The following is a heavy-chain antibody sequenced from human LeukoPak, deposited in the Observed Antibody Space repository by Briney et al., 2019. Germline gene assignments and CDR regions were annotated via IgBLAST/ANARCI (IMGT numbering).Heavy chain of an antibody. J-gene: IGHJ5*02. CDR2: IIPIFGTA. V-gene: IGHV1-69*05. D-gene: IGHD2-2*01. Sequence: GASVKVSCKASGGTFSSYAISWVRQAPGQGLEWMGGIIPIFGTANYAQKFQGRVTITTDESTSTAYMELSSLRSDDTAVYYCARGHCGSATCQRNWFDPWGQGSLATVSS. CDR3: ARGHCGSATCQRNWFDP. CDR1: GGTFSSYA.